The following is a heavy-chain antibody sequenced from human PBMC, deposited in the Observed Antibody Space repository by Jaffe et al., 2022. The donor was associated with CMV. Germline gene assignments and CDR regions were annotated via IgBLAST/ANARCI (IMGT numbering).Heavy chain of an antibody. J-gene: IGHJ6*03. CDR3: ARDKEEYSSSPLVLYYMDV. CDR2: INAGNGNT. D-gene: IGHD6-13*01. Sequence: QVQLVQSGAEVKKPGASVKVSCKASGYTFTSYAMHWVRQAPGQRLEWMGWINAGNGNTKYSQKFQGRVTITRDTSASTAYMELSSLRSEDTAVYYCARDKEEYSSSPLVLYYMDVWGKGTTVTVSS. CDR1: GYTFTSYA. V-gene: IGHV1-3*01.